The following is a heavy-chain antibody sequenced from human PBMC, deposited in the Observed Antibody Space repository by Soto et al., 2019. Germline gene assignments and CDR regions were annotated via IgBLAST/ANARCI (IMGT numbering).Heavy chain of an antibody. V-gene: IGHV1-18*01. CDR3: ARDEAAAGTSYRCDP. CDR1: GYTFTRYR. D-gene: IGHD6-13*01. CDR2: SSAYNGNT. Sequence: SVTVSCKASGYTFTRYRISWVRQAPVQGLEWMGRSSAYNGNTNYPQKLRGRVTMTTDTSTSTAYMQLRSLRSDDTAVYDCARDEAAAGTSYRCDPWGQGTLVTVSS. J-gene: IGHJ5*02.